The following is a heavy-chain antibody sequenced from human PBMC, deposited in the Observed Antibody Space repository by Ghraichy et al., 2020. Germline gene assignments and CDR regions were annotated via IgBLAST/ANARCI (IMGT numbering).Heavy chain of an antibody. J-gene: IGHJ4*02. CDR2: IRSKTYGETT. V-gene: IGHV3-49*03. CDR3: ASVPYYNSPPAH. Sequence: GESLNISCTTSGFTFATYNVHWFRQAPGKGLEWIAFIRSKTYGETTQYVASVQGRFTVSRDDSKNIAYLQMNSLKTEDTAVYYCASVPYYNSPPAHWGQGTLVTVSS. D-gene: IGHD3-10*01. CDR1: GFTFATYN.